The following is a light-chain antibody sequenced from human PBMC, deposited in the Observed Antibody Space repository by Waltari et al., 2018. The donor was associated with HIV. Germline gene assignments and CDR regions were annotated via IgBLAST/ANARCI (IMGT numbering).Light chain of an antibody. J-gene: IGLJ1*01. CDR2: VNA. CDR1: SSHIEAGFD. V-gene: IGLV1-40*01. Sequence: QSVLTQPPSVSGAPGQRVTISFTGSSSHIEAGFDVHWYQHLPGTAPKPLLYVNANLPSGGPDRFSGSRSGASASLASTGLQAEDEADYYCQSFDSSLSGYVFGTGTKVTVL. CDR3: QSFDSSLSGYV.